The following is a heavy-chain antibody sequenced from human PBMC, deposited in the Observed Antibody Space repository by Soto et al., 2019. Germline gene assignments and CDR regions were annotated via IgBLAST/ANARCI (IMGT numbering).Heavy chain of an antibody. D-gene: IGHD1-26*01. V-gene: IGHV6-1*01. CDR2: TYYRSKWYY. Sequence: PSQTLSLTCVITGDSVPSNSAGWSWVRQSPSRGLEWLGRTYYRSKWYYEYAVSVRGRITINPDTSKNQYSLQLNSVTPEDTAVYLCARGEQYSGRIFDYWGQGTLVTVSS. CDR1: GDSVPSNSAG. CDR3: ARGEQYSGRIFDY. J-gene: IGHJ4*01.